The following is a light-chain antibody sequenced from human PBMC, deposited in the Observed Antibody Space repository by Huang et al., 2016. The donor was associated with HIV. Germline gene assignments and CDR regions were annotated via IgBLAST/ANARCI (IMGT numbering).Light chain of an antibody. J-gene: IGKJ1*01. CDR1: QNISKS. CDR3: QQSFSVPRT. Sequence: DIQMTQSPLVLSASVGDRVTFTCRANQNISKSLNWYQQKSCRAPKLQIYTASTLENGVPSRFSGSGSGSRFILNITNLQPEDFATYYCQQSFSVPRTFGRGTTLE. V-gene: IGKV1-39*01. CDR2: TAS.